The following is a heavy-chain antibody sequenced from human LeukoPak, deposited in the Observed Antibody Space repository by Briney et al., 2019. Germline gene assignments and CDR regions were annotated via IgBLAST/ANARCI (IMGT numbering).Heavy chain of an antibody. D-gene: IGHD3-10*01. J-gene: IGHJ5*02. Sequence: GGSLRLSCAASGFTFSSYGMHWVRQAPGKGLEWVAFIRYDGSNKYYADSVKGRFTISRDNSKNTLYLQINSLRAEDTAVYYCAKLVMVRGNLPLDPWGQGTLVTVSS. CDR2: IRYDGSNK. CDR1: GFTFSSYG. V-gene: IGHV3-30*02. CDR3: AKLVMVRGNLPLDP.